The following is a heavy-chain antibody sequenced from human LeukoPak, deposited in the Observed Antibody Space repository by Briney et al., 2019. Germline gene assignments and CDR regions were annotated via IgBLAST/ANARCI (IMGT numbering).Heavy chain of an antibody. Sequence: PSETLSLTCAVSGGSISSSNWWSWVRQHPGKGLEWIGYIYYSGSTYYNPFLKSRVTISVDTSKNQFSLKLSSVTAADTAVYYCASGDSSGYYYFDYWGQGTLVTVSS. J-gene: IGHJ4*02. CDR1: GGSISSSNW. V-gene: IGHV4-31*11. CDR2: IYYSGST. D-gene: IGHD3-22*01. CDR3: ASGDSSGYYYFDY.